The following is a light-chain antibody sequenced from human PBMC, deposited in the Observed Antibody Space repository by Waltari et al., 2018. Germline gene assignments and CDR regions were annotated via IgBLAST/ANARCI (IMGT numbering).Light chain of an antibody. CDR3: SSYTNTNTFVL. Sequence: QSALTQPASVSGSRGQSITIPCLGTRTDIGAYNYVSWYQHYPSKAPKLMIFDVSKRPSGVSDRFSASKSANTASLTISGLQAEDEADYYCSSYTNTNTFVLFGGGTKVTVL. V-gene: IGLV2-14*03. CDR2: DVS. J-gene: IGLJ2*01. CDR1: RTDIGAYNY.